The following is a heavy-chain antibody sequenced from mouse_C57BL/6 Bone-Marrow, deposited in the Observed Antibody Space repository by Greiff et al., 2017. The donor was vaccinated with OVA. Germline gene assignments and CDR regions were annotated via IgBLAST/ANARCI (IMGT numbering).Heavy chain of an antibody. V-gene: IGHV5-12*01. CDR2: ISNGGGST. J-gene: IGHJ4*01. Sequence: DVKLVESGGGLVQPGGSLKLSCAASGFTFSDYYMYWVRQTPEKRLEWVAYISNGGGSTYYPDTVKGRFTISRDNAKNTLYLQMSRLKSEDTAMYYCASLSDYYAMDYWGQGTSVTVSS. CDR1: GFTFSDYY. CDR3: ASLSDYYAMDY.